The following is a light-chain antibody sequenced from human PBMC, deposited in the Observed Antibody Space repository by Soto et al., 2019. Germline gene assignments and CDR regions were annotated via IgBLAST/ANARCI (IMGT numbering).Light chain of an antibody. J-gene: IGKJ5*01. Sequence: DIQITQSPSTLSGSVGDRVTITCRASQTISSWLAWYQQKPGKAPKLLIYKASTLKSGVPSRFSGSGSGTEFTLTISSLEPEDFAVYYCQQRSNWPITFGQGTRLEIK. CDR3: QQRSNWPIT. CDR1: QTISSW. CDR2: KAS. V-gene: IGKV1-5*03.